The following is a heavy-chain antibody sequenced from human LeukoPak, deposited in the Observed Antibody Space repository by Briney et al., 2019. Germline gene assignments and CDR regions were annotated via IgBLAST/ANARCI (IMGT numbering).Heavy chain of an antibody. V-gene: IGHV3-30-3*01. CDR1: GFTFSSYA. J-gene: IGHJ4*02. Sequence: PGGSLRLSCAASGFTFSSYAMHWVRQAPGKGLEWVAVISYDGSNKYYADSVKGRFTISRDNSKNTLYLQMNSLRAEDTAVYYCAKDGVAAIYYFDYWGQGTLVTVSS. CDR3: AKDGVAAIYYFDY. D-gene: IGHD1-26*01. CDR2: ISYDGSNK.